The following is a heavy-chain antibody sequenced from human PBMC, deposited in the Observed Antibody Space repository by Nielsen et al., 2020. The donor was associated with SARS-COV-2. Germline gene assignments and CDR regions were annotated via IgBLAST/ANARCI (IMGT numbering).Heavy chain of an antibody. Sequence: GGSLRLSCAASGFPFSSYEMNWVRQAPGKALEWLSYIGGNGRNIFYADSVKGRFTISRDNAKNSLYLQMNSLRVEDTAVYYCARVGGSSWYFDNWGQGTLVTVSS. CDR3: ARVGGSSWYFDN. CDR1: GFPFSSYE. D-gene: IGHD6-13*01. V-gene: IGHV3-48*03. J-gene: IGHJ4*02. CDR2: IGGNGRNI.